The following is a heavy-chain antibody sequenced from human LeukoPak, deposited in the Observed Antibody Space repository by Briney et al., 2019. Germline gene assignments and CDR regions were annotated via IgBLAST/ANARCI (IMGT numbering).Heavy chain of an antibody. CDR3: AREDPQTKVPEGMDV. D-gene: IGHD4/OR15-4a*01. V-gene: IGHV4-59*01. CDR2: IYYTGTT. J-gene: IGHJ6*02. CDR1: GGSISHYY. Sequence: PSETLSRTCTVSGGSISHYYWSWIRQPPGKGPEWIGYIYYTGTTNYNPSLKSRVTISVDTSKNQFSLKLNSVTAADTAVYYCAREDPQTKVPEGMDVWGQGTTVTVSS.